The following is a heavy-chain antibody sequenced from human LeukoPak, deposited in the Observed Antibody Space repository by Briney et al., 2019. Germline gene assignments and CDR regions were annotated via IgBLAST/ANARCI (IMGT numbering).Heavy chain of an antibody. CDR1: GGSISSSGYY. CDR3: ARGRGSYYDQYYFDY. CDR2: IFYCGNS. J-gene: IGHJ4*02. V-gene: IGHV4-39*07. Sequence: SDSLSLTCTVSGGSISSSGYYWGWIRQPPGKGLEWIARIFYCGNSYYNPSLKSRVTISVDTSQTQFSLKLSSVTAADTAVYFCARGRGSYYDQYYFDYWGQGTLVTVSS. D-gene: IGHD3-22*01.